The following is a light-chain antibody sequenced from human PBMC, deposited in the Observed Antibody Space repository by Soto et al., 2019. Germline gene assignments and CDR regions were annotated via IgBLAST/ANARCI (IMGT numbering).Light chain of an antibody. CDR2: DAS. CDR1: QSISSW. CDR3: QQYISYPFT. J-gene: IGKJ5*01. Sequence: DIQMTQSPSTLSASVGDRVTITCRASQSISSWLAWYQQKPGKAPKLLIYDASSLESGVPSRFSVSGSGTDFKLTISSLQPDDFATYYCQQYISYPFTFGKGTRLEIK. V-gene: IGKV1-5*01.